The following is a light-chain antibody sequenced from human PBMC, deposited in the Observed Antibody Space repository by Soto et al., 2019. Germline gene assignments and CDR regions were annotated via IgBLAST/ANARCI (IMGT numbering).Light chain of an antibody. J-gene: IGKJ5*01. CDR1: QNVDKF. CDR2: DSS. Sequence: EIELTQSPATLSLSPGETATLSCRASQNVDKFLAWYQQRPGQPPRLLIFDSSNRATGVPVRFSGSGSGTVFTLTIGSLEPEDSAVYYCQQRKNWPPITVGQGTRLEIK. V-gene: IGKV3-11*01. CDR3: QQRKNWPPIT.